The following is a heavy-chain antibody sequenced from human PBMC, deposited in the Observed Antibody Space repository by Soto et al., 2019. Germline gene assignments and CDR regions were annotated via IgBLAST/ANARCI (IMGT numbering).Heavy chain of an antibody. CDR2: IYYSGST. V-gene: IGHV4-30-4*01. J-gene: IGHJ4*02. Sequence: SETLSLTCTVAGGSISSGDYYWGWIRQPPGKGLGWIGYIYYSGSTYYNPSLKSRVTISVDTSKNQFSLKLSSVTAADTAVYYCARTSRNYYGSGSYYPTDFDYWGQGTLVTVSS. CDR1: GGSISSGDYY. CDR3: ARTSRNYYGSGSYYPTDFDY. D-gene: IGHD3-10*01.